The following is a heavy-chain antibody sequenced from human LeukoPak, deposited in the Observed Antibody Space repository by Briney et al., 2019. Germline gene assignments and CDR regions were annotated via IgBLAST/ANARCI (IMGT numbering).Heavy chain of an antibody. CDR1: GYTFTGYY. CDR2: INPNSGGT. V-gene: IGHV1-2*02. Sequence: GASVKVSCKASGYTFTGYYMHWVRQAPGQGLEWMGWINPNSGGTNYAQKFQGRVTMTTDTSTSTAYMELRSLRSDDTAVYYCARDLSLYYDILTGQYYFDYWGQGTLVTVSS. CDR3: ARDLSLYYDILTGQYYFDY. J-gene: IGHJ4*02. D-gene: IGHD3-9*01.